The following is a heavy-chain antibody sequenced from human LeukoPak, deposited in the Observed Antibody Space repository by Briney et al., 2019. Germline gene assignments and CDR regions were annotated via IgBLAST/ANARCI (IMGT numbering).Heavy chain of an antibody. J-gene: IGHJ3*02. V-gene: IGHV3-20*04. CDR1: GFTFSDYS. D-gene: IGHD3-16*01. CDR2: FNWDGGST. Sequence: PGGSLRLSCAASGFTFSDYSMSWIRQAPGKGLEWVSSFNWDGGSTDYADSVKGRFTISRDNAKNSLYLQMNSLRAEDTAVYYCARGGDHVWGSHVWARAFDIWGQGTMVTVSS. CDR3: ARGGDHVWGSHVWARAFDI.